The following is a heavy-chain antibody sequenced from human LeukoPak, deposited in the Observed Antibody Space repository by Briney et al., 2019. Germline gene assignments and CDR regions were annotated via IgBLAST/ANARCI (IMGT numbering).Heavy chain of an antibody. Sequence: SETLSLTCAVYGGSFSGYYWICIRQPPGKGLEWIGEINHSGSTNYNPSLKSRLTILVDTSKNQFSLKVTSVTAADTAVYYCARGLPPTRWGQGTLVTVSS. CDR3: ARGLPPTR. CDR2: INHSGST. J-gene: IGHJ4*02. CDR1: GGSFSGYY. V-gene: IGHV4-34*01.